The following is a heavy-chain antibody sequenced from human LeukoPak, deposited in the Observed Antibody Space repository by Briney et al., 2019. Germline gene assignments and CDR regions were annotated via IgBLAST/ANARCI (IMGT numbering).Heavy chain of an antibody. D-gene: IGHD6-19*01. J-gene: IGHJ5*02. CDR3: ASLKTDSSGWFKGFDP. CDR2: ISAYNGNT. CDR1: GYTFTSYG. V-gene: IGHV1-18*01. Sequence: GASVKVSCKASGYTFTSYGISWVRQAPGQGLEWMGWISAYNGNTNYAQKLQGRVTMTTDTSTSTAYMELRSLRSDDTAVYYCASLKTDSSGWFKGFDPWGQGTLVTVSS.